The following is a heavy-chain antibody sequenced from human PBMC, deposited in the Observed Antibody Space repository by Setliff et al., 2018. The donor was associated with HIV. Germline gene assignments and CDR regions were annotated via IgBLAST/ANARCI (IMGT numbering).Heavy chain of an antibody. CDR1: GFTFSSYW. D-gene: IGHD6-6*01. J-gene: IGHJ4*02. V-gene: IGHV3-74*01. Sequence: VGSRRLSCAASGFTFSSYWMHWVRQVPGKGLVWVSSVNSDEISTNYADSVKGRFTISRDNAKNTLYLQMNSLRAEDTPVYYCTRGGSSFLGYWGQGTLVTVSS. CDR2: VNSDEIST. CDR3: TRGGSSFLGY.